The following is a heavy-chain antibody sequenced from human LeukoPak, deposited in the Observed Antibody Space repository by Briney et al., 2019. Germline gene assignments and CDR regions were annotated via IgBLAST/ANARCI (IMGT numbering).Heavy chain of an antibody. CDR1: GYTFTSYG. Sequence: ASVKVSCKASGYTFTSYGISWVRQAPGQGLEWMGWISAYNGNTNYAQKLQGRVTMTTDTSTSTAYMELSSLRSEDTAVYYCARTAYFLTGDYYYYMDVWGKGTTVTISS. J-gene: IGHJ6*03. CDR3: ARTAYFLTGDYYYYMDV. CDR2: ISAYNGNT. D-gene: IGHD7-27*01. V-gene: IGHV1-18*01.